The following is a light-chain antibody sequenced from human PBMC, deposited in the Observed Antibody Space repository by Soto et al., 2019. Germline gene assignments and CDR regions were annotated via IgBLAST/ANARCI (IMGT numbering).Light chain of an antibody. CDR3: QQYGSSPWT. V-gene: IGKV3-20*01. CDR2: GTS. CDR1: QSVSSTN. Sequence: EIVLTQSPGTLSLSPGERATLSCSASQSVSSTNLAWYQEKPNQAPRLLFYGTSSRATGIPDRFSVSGSGTDFTLTISRLEPEDLAVYYCQQYGSSPWTCGQGTKVEIK. J-gene: IGKJ1*01.